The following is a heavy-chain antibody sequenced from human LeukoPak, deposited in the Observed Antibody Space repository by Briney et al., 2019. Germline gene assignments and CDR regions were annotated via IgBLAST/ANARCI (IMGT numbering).Heavy chain of an antibody. D-gene: IGHD6-6*01. CDR3: ARGGIAARSWFDP. V-gene: IGHV3-30-3*01. CDR1: GFTFSSYA. Sequence: GGSLRLSCAASGFTFSSYAMHWVRQAPGKGREWVAVISYDGSNKYYADSVKGRFTISRDNSKNTLYLQMNSLRAEDTAVYYCARGGIAARSWFDPWGQGTLVTVSS. J-gene: IGHJ5*02. CDR2: ISYDGSNK.